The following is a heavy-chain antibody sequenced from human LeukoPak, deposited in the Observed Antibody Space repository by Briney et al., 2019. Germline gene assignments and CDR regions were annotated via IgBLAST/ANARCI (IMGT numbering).Heavy chain of an antibody. J-gene: IGHJ3*02. CDR1: GGSISNYY. CDR2: IYYSGST. CDR3: ARGGGPYSSGPRDAFDI. V-gene: IGHV4-59*01. D-gene: IGHD3-22*01. Sequence: SETLSLTCTVSGGSISNYYWSWIRQPPGKGLEWIGYIYYSGSTNYNPSLKSRVTISVDTSKNQFSLKLSSLTAADTAVYYCARGGGPYSSGPRDAFDIWGQGTMVTVSS.